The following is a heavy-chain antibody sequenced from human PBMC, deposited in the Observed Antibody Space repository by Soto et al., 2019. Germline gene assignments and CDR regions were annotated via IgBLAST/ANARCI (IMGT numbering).Heavy chain of an antibody. D-gene: IGHD3-10*01. J-gene: IGHJ6*02. Sequence: ASVKVSCKASGYTFTSYGISWVRQAPGQGLEWMGWISAYNGNTNYAQKLQGRVTMTTDTSTSTAYMELRSLRPDDTAVYYCARVVSTMVRGVIITDGMDVWGQGTTVTVSS. CDR3: ARVVSTMVRGVIITDGMDV. V-gene: IGHV1-18*04. CDR1: GYTFTSYG. CDR2: ISAYNGNT.